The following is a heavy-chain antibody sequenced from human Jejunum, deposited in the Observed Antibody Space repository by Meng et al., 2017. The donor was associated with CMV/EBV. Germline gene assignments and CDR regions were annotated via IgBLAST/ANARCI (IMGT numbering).Heavy chain of an antibody. CDR3: ARGCYTTSCYRGSFDY. Sequence: ITSSSFYWGWMRLSPGKGLEWMGHINYSGNTYYSPSLGSRVTMSLDTSRNQFSLRLTSVTAADTAVYYCARGCYTTSCYRGSFDYWGQGNRVTVSS. CDR1: ITSSSFY. J-gene: IGHJ4*02. D-gene: IGHD2-2*02. CDR2: INYSGNT. V-gene: IGHV4-39*07.